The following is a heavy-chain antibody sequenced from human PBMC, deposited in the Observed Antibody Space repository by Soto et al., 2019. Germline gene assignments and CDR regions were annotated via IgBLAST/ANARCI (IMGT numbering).Heavy chain of an antibody. CDR2: ISAYNGKT. V-gene: IGHV1-18*01. CDR3: ARDYFISSSGEFDY. CDR1: GYTFTSYG. J-gene: IGHJ4*02. Sequence: ASVKVSCKASGYTFTSYGISGVRQAPGQGLEWMGWISAYNGKTNYAQKLQGRVTMTTDTSASTAYMELRSLRSDDTAVYYCARDYFISSSGEFDYWGQGTLVTVSS. D-gene: IGHD6-19*01.